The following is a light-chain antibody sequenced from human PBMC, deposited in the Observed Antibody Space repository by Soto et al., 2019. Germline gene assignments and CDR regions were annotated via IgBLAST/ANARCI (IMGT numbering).Light chain of an antibody. CDR3: SLYANSDTLV. V-gene: IGLV2-14*03. Sequence: QSALTQAASVSGSPGQSITISCTGTSSDVGGHNFVSWYQQHPGRAPKLMIYDVRNRPSGVSNRFSGSKSANTASLVISGLQADDEADYYCSLYANSDTLVFGGGTKLTVL. CDR2: DVR. J-gene: IGLJ2*01. CDR1: SSDVGGHNF.